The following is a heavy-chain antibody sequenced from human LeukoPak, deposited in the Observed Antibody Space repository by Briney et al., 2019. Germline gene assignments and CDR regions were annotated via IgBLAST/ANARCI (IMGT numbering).Heavy chain of an antibody. CDR3: ARVIRDSSSYYYGMDV. J-gene: IGHJ6*02. CDR1: GYTFTSYA. V-gene: IGHV1-3*01. D-gene: IGHD6-6*01. CDR2: INAGNGNT. Sequence: SVKVSCKASGYTFTSYAMHWVRQAPGQRLEWMGWINAGNGNTKYSQKFQGRVTITRDTSASTAYMELSSLRSEDTAVYYCARVIRDSSSYYYGMDVWGQGTTVTVSS.